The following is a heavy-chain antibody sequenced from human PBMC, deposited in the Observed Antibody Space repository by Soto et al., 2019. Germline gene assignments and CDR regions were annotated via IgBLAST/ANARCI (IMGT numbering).Heavy chain of an antibody. D-gene: IGHD3-3*01. CDR1: GFTFSSYG. J-gene: IGHJ3*02. CDR2: IWYDGSNK. V-gene: IGHV3-33*01. Sequence: GGSLRLSCAAPGFTFSSYGMHWVRQAPGKGLEWVAVIWYDGSNKYYADSVKGRFTISRDNSKNTLYLQMNSLRAEDTAVYYCARAVGFLDAFDIWGQGTMVTVSS. CDR3: ARAVGFLDAFDI.